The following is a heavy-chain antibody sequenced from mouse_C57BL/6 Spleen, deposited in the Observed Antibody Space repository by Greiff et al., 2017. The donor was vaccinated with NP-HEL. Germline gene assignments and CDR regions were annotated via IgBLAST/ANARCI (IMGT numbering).Heavy chain of an antibody. CDR1: GYTFTDYN. Sequence: VQLQQSGPELVKPGASVKIPCKASGYTFTDYNMDWVKQSHGKSLEWIGDINPNNGGTIYNQKFKGKATLTVDKSSSTAYMELRSLTSEDTAVYYCARATVVATEYFDYWGQGTTLTVSS. CDR2: INPNNGGT. V-gene: IGHV1-18*01. D-gene: IGHD1-1*01. CDR3: ARATVVATEYFDY. J-gene: IGHJ2*01.